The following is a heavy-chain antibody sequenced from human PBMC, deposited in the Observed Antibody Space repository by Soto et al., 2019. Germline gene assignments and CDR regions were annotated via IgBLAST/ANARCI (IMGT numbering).Heavy chain of an antibody. CDR1: GGSISSYY. D-gene: IGHD2-2*01. CDR2: IYYSGST. J-gene: IGHJ3*02. V-gene: IGHV4-59*08. CDR3: ARLSSDLDAFDI. Sequence: SETLSLTCTVAGGSISSYYWSWIRQPPGKGLEWIGYIYYSGSTNYNPSLKSRVTISVDTSKNQFSLKLSSVTAADTAVYYCARLSSDLDAFDIWGQGTMVTVSS.